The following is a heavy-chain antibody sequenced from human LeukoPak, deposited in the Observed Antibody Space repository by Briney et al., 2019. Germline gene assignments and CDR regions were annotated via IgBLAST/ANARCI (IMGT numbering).Heavy chain of an antibody. CDR2: IYHSGST. CDR1: GGSISSGGYS. CDR3: ASLSTLEDPPDILTGYYDYYYGMDV. D-gene: IGHD3-9*01. Sequence: PSETLSLTCAVSGGSISSGGYSWSWIRQPPGKGLEWIGYIYHSGSTYYNPSLKSRVTISVDTSKNQFSLKLSSVTAADTAVYYCASLSTLEDPPDILTGYYDYYYGMDVWGQGTTVTVSS. J-gene: IGHJ6*02. V-gene: IGHV4-30-2*02.